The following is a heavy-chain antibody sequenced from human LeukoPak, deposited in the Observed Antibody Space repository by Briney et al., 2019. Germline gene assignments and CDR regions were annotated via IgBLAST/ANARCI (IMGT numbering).Heavy chain of an antibody. CDR1: GYTFTGYY. J-gene: IGHJ4*02. D-gene: IGHD1-1*01. Sequence: ASVKVSCKASGYTFTGYYMHWVRQAPGQGLEWMGWINPNSGGTNYAQKFQGRVTMTRDTSTSTVYMELSSLRSEDTAVYYCAREFRNNYFDYWGQGTLVTVSS. CDR3: AREFRNNYFDY. CDR2: INPNSGGT. V-gene: IGHV1-2*02.